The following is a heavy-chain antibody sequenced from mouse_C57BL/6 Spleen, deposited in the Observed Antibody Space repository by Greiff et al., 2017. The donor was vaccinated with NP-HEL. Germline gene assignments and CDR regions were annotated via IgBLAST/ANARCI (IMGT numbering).Heavy chain of an antibody. CDR1: GYTFTSYW. CDR3: ARFPAYDYDWFAY. D-gene: IGHD2-4*01. V-gene: IGHV1-7*01. CDR2: INPSSGYT. J-gene: IGHJ3*01. Sequence: QVQLQQSGAELAKPGASVKLSCKASGYTFTSYWMHWVKQRPGQGLEWIGYINPSSGYTKYNQKFKDKATLTADQSSSTAYMQLSSLTYEDSAVYYCARFPAYDYDWFAYWGQGTLVTVSA.